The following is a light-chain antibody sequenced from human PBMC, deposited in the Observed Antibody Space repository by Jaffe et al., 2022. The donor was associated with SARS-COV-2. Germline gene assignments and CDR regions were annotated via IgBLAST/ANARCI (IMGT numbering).Light chain of an antibody. CDR3: QVWDSSTVI. V-gene: IGLV3-9*01. CDR1: HIGSKN. Sequence: SYELTQPVSVSVALGQTARIPCGGDHIGSKNVYWYQQKPGQAPLLVIQRDTNRPSGIPERFSGSKSEYTATLTISGAQAGDEADYYCQVWDSSTVIFGGGTILTVL. J-gene: IGLJ2*01. CDR2: RDT.